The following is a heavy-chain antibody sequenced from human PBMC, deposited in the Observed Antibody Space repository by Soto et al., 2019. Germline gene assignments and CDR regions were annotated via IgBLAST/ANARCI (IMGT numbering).Heavy chain of an antibody. D-gene: IGHD2-15*01. J-gene: IGHJ4*02. CDR3: AKVTLRWCSGATCYPFDS. V-gene: IGHV3-23*01. Sequence: EVQLLESGGGLEQPGGSLRLSCAASGFTFSSYAMTRVRQAPGKGLEFVSVITASGDATAYADSVKGRFTMSRDNSKNTLFLQMNSLRVEDTAVYYGAKVTLRWCSGATCYPFDSWGQGTLVTVSS. CDR2: ITASGDAT. CDR1: GFTFSSYA.